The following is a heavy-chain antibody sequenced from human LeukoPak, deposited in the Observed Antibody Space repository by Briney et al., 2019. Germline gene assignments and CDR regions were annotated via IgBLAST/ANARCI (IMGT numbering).Heavy chain of an antibody. D-gene: IGHD2-21*01. V-gene: IGHV4-61*03. CDR3: ARIPCRAGLMSHYGMDV. J-gene: IGHJ6*04. CDR1: GGSVSSPSYY. CDR2: ISYTGIA. Sequence: SETLSLTCTVSGGSVSSPSYYWSWIRQPPGNGLEWIGFISYTGIAFYNPSLESRVTISLDTSKSHFSLRLSSVTAADTAVYYCARIPCRAGLMSHYGMDVWGKGATVTVSS.